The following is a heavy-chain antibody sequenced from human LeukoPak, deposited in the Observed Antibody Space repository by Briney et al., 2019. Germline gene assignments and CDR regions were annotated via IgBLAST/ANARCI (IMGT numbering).Heavy chain of an antibody. CDR1: GGSLSSYY. CDR3: ARNPRWYYDSSGYYQKDYYYYYMDV. D-gene: IGHD3-22*01. V-gene: IGHV4-59*01. J-gene: IGHJ6*03. Sequence: SETLSLTCSVSGGSLSSYYWSWLRQPPGKGLEWIGYIYYSGSTNYNPSLKSRVTISVDTSKNQFSLKLSSVTAADTAVYYCARNPRWYYDSSGYYQKDYYYYYMDVWGKGTTVTVSS. CDR2: IYYSGST.